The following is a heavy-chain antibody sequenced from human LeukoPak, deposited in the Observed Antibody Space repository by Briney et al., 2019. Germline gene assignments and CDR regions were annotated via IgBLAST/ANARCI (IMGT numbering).Heavy chain of an antibody. CDR1: GGSISSGDYS. CDR3: ARVPVVPAATALFFGC. D-gene: IGHD2-2*01. CDR2: IYGSSSI. V-gene: IGHV4-30-2*01. J-gene: IGHJ4*02. Sequence: SETLSLTCAVSGGSISSGDYSWIWIPQAPGKGLMWIGYIYGSSSIYYNPSLMSPLTIAVDRSKIQFSLKPISVTAADTAFYYCARVPVVPAATALFFGCSGQGTLVTVSS.